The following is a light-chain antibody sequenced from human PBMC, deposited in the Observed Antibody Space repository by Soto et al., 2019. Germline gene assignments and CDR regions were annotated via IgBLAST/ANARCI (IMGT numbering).Light chain of an antibody. CDR3: ATWDDSLNGVI. J-gene: IGLJ2*01. V-gene: IGLV1-44*01. CDR1: SSNIGGNA. Sequence: QSVLIQPPSASGTPGQRISVSCSGSSSNIGGNAVKWYQQFPGTAPKLLIYSNNERPSGVPERFSGSKSGTSASLAISGLHSEDEADYYCATWDDSLNGVIFGGGTKVTVL. CDR2: SNN.